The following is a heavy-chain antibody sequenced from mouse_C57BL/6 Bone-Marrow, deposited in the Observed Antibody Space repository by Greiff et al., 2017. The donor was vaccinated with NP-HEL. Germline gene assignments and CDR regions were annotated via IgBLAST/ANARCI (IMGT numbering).Heavy chain of an antibody. CDR2: IWTGGGT. Sequence: QVQLKQSGPGLVAPSQSLSITCTVSGFSLTSYAISWVRQPPGKGLEWLGVIWTGGGTNYNSAPKSRLSISKDNSKSQVFLKRNRLQTEDTARYYCARGAYYYGAWFADWGQGTLVTVSA. J-gene: IGHJ3*01. CDR3: ARGAYYYGAWFAD. V-gene: IGHV2-9-1*01. D-gene: IGHD1-1*01. CDR1: GFSLTSYA.